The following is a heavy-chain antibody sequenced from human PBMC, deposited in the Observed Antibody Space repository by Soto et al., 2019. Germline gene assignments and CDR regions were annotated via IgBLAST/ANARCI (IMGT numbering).Heavy chain of an antibody. CDR2: IYPSGRT. V-gene: IGHV4-4*02. Sequence: QVQLQESGPGLVKPSGTLSLTCAVSGGSISSSNWWSWVRQPPGKVLEWIGDIYPSGRTNYNPSLRSRVNIYVDKSKNQFYLKLSCVTAAGTALYYCASSYWYFDLWGRGTLVTVSS. J-gene: IGHJ2*01. CDR3: ASSYWYFDL. CDR1: GGSISSSNW.